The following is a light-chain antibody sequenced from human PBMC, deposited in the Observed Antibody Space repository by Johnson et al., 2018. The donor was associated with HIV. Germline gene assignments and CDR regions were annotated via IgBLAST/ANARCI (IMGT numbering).Light chain of an antibody. V-gene: IGLV1-51*01. CDR3: GTWDNSLNTGAV. Sequence: QSVLTQPPSVSAAPGQKVTISCSGSSSNIGNNYVSWYQQLPGTAPKLLIYDNNKRPSGIPDRFSGSKSGTSATLGITGLQTGDEADYYCGTWDNSLNTGAVFGPVTKVTVL. CDR1: SSNIGNNY. CDR2: DNN. J-gene: IGLJ1*01.